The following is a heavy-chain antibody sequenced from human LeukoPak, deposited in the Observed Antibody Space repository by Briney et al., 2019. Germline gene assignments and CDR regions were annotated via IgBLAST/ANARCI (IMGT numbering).Heavy chain of an antibody. D-gene: IGHD3-3*01. CDR2: IYYSGST. CDR1: GGSISSSSYY. CDR3: ARHLTIFGVVYYFDY. Sequence: SETLSLTCTVSGGSISSSSYYWGGIRQPPGKGLEWIGSIYYSGSTYYNPSLNSRVTISVDTSKNQFSLKLSSVTAADTAVYYCARHLTIFGVVYYFDYWGQGTLVTVSS. J-gene: IGHJ4*02. V-gene: IGHV4-39*01.